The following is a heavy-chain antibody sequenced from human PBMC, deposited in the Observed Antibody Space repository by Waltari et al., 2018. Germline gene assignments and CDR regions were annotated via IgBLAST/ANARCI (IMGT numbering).Heavy chain of an antibody. Sequence: QVQLQESGPGLVTPSETLSLTFTVSGGSVSSYYWSWIRPPAGKGLEWIGRFQNTGVNNYNPSLKRRVTMSVDTSKNQFSLTLNSVTAADTAVYFCAREALIDGFYYHMDVWGKGTTVTVSS. CDR1: GGSVSSYY. V-gene: IGHV4-4*07. D-gene: IGHD3-22*01. J-gene: IGHJ6*03. CDR3: AREALIDGFYYHMDV. CDR2: FQNTGVN.